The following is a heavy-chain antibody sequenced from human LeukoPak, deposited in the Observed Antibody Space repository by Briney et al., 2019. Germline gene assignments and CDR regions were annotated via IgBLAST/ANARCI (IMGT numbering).Heavy chain of an antibody. CDR1: EFTFSDYY. D-gene: IGHD4-17*01. CDR3: VRDEGATVTTYRFDY. CDR2: ISSSGSSI. V-gene: IGHV3-11*04. J-gene: IGHJ4*02. Sequence: GGSLRLSCAVSEFTFSDYYMSWIRQAPGKGLEWVSYISSSGSSIYYVDSVKGRFTISRDNAKSSLYLQMTSLRAEDTAVYYCVRDEGATVTTYRFDYWGQGTLVTVSS.